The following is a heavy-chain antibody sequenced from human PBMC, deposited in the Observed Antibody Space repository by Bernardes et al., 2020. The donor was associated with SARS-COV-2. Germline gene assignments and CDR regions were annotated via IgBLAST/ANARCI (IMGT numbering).Heavy chain of an antibody. CDR3: ARDADRTMVRGVIIATPHNWFDP. V-gene: IGHV1-3*04. CDR2: IHTDKGNT. Sequence: ASVKVSCKTSGYTFTSNSMHWVRQAPGQRLEWMAWIHTDKGNTAYSQKFRGRLTITRDTPTTTGYMELRSLRSDDTAVYYCARDADRTMVRGVIIATPHNWFDPWGQGTLVTVSS. CDR1: GYTFTSNS. D-gene: IGHD3-10*01. J-gene: IGHJ5*02.